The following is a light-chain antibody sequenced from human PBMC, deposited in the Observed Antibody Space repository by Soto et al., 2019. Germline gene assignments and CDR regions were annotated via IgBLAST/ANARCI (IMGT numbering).Light chain of an antibody. CDR1: QSVSSSY. CDR3: HQYGSSPPWT. Sequence: EIVLTQSPGTLSLSPGERATLSCRASQSVSSSYLAWSQQRTGQAPRLLIYETSSRATGIPDRFSGSGSGTDFTHTISRLEPEDFAVYYCHQYGSSPPWTFGQGTKVEIK. V-gene: IGKV3-20*01. CDR2: ETS. J-gene: IGKJ1*01.